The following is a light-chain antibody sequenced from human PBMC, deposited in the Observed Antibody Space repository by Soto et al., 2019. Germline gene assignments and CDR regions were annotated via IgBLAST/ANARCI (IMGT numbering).Light chain of an antibody. J-gene: IGKJ2*01. CDR1: QSVSSSY. V-gene: IGKV3-20*01. Sequence: EIVLTQSPGTLSLSPGERATLSCRASQSVSSSYLAWYQQKPGQAPRLLIYGASSRATGIPDRFSGSGSGTYFTLTISRLEPEDFAVYYCQQYNTYSTFGQGTKLEIK. CDR2: GAS. CDR3: QQYNTYST.